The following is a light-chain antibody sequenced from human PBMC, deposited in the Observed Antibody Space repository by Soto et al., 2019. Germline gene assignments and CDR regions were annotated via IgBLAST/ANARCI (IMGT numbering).Light chain of an antibody. V-gene: IGLV2-14*01. CDR2: GVT. CDR3: SSYTSGSSHYV. Sequence: QSALTQPASVSGSPAQSITISCIGTSSDVGAYYSVSWYQHHPGKAPKLIIYGVTNRPSRVSNRSSGSKSGNTASLTISGLQAEDEADYHCSSYTSGSSHYVFGTGTRVTVL. J-gene: IGLJ1*01. CDR1: SSDVGAYYS.